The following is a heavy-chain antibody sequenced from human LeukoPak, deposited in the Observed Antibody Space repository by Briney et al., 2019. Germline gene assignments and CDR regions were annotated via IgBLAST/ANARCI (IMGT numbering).Heavy chain of an antibody. CDR1: GYRFTTYG. CDR3: ARQYGSQEHYYYMDV. J-gene: IGHJ6*03. CDR2: ISGLNGNT. V-gene: IGHV1-18*01. Sequence: ASVKVSCKASGYRFTTYGFAWVRQAPGQGLEGMGWISGLNGNTNHAQKFQGRITMTTDTSTSTAVMELRSLTSDDTAVYYCARQYGSQEHYYYMDVWGTGTTVTVSS. D-gene: IGHD6-13*01.